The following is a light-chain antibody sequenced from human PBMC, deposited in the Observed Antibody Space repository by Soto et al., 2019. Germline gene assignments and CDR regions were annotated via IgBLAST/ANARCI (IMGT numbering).Light chain of an antibody. CDR2: KAS. CDR3: QQYNSYSYT. V-gene: IGKV1-5*03. CDR1: QSISSW. Sequence: IQMPQSPSTLSASVGDRVTITCRASQSISSWLAWYQQKPGKAPKLLIYKASSLESGVPSRFSGSGSGTEFTLTISSLQPDDFATYYCQQYNSYSYTFGQGTK. J-gene: IGKJ2*01.